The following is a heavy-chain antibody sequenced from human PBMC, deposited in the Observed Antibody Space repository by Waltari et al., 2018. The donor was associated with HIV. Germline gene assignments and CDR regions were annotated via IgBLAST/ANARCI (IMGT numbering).Heavy chain of an antibody. D-gene: IGHD2-21*01. CDR3: ARDGDRRGRRPLNA. V-gene: IGHV3-7*01. J-gene: IGHJ5*02. Sequence: EVQLVESGGDLVQPGGSLRLSCAASGFTFISYWMSWVRQVPGKGLQWVVGVNQGGSERYYVGSVKGRFTISRDNAKNSLYLQMNSLRAEDTAVYYCARDGDRRGRRPLNAWGQGTLVTVSS. CDR2: VNQGGSER. CDR1: GFTFISYW.